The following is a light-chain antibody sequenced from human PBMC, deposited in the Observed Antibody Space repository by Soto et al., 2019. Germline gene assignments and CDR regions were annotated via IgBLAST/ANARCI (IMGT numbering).Light chain of an antibody. Sequence: EIVVTQSPATLSVSPGDRVTLSCTASQNVGINLAWYQQKPGQAPRLLIYGKSTRATGIPARFSGIGSGTEFTLAISSLQSEDVALYYCLQYNDWPYTFGQGTKLEIK. CDR3: LQYNDWPYT. CDR1: QNVGIN. V-gene: IGKV3-15*01. CDR2: GKS. J-gene: IGKJ2*01.